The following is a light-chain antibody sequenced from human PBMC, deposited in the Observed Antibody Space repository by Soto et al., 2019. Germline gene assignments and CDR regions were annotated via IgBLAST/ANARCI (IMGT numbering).Light chain of an antibody. CDR1: SSDVGGYNY. Sequence: QSALTQPASVSGSPGQSITISCTGTSSDVGGYNYVSWYQQHPGKAPKLMIYDVSNRPSGVSNRFSGSKSGNTASLTISGLQAEDEAEYYCSSYTSSSIFVVFGGGTKVTVL. CDR3: SSYTSSSIFVV. V-gene: IGLV2-14*01. CDR2: DVS. J-gene: IGLJ2*01.